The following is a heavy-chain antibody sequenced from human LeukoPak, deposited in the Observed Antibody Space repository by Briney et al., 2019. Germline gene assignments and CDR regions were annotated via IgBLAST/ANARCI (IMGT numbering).Heavy chain of an antibody. Sequence: GGSLRLSCAASGFRFSGYAMHWARQASGKGLEWVGRIRSKGNNYATAYGASVRGRFTISRDDSTNTTFLQMNSLKTEDTGVYYCTTKSATGDYWGQGTLVTVSS. V-gene: IGHV3-73*01. CDR1: GFRFSGYA. J-gene: IGHJ4*02. CDR3: TTKSATGDY. D-gene: IGHD3-9*01. CDR2: IRSKGNNYAT.